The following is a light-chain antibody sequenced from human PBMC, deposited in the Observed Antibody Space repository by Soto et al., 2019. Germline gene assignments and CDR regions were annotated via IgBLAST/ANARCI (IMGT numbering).Light chain of an antibody. Sequence: QSVLTQPPSVSAAPGQKVTISCSGSSSNIGKNYVSWYQQLPGTAPTLLIYENDKRPSWIPDRFSGSKTGTSATLGITGLQTGDEADYHCGTWDSSLSAGVFGTGTKLTVL. CDR2: END. V-gene: IGLV1-51*02. CDR3: GTWDSSLSAGV. CDR1: SSNIGKNY. J-gene: IGLJ1*01.